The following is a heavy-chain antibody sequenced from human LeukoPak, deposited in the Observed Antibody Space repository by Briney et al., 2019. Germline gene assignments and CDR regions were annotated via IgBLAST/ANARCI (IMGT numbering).Heavy chain of an antibody. J-gene: IGHJ6*02. V-gene: IGHV3-21*01. CDR1: GFTFSSYS. CDR3: ARPLRSYDILTGYYIYGMDV. CDR2: ISSSSSYI. D-gene: IGHD3-9*01. Sequence: PGGSLRLSCAASGFTFSSYSMNWVRQAPGKGLEWVSSISSSSSYIYYADSVKGRFTIPRDNAKNSLYLQMNSLRAEDTAVYYCARPLRSYDILTGYYIYGMDVWGQGTTVTVSS.